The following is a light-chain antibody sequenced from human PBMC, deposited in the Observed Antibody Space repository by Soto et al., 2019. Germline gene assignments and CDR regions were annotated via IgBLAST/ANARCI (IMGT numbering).Light chain of an antibody. Sequence: QSVLTQPPSASGTPGQRVTISCSGSSPNIGGNSVNWYQQLPGRAPKLLIYSHNQRPSGVPDRFSGSRSGTSASLAISGLQSEDEADYYCATWDDSLNGVVFGGGTKVTVL. CDR2: SHN. V-gene: IGLV1-44*01. J-gene: IGLJ3*02. CDR3: ATWDDSLNGVV. CDR1: SPNIGGNS.